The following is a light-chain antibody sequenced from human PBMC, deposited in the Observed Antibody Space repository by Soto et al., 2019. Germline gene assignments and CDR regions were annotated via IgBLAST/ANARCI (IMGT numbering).Light chain of an antibody. CDR2: DVS. CDR3: CSYAGSYTWV. V-gene: IGLV2-11*01. Sequence: QSALTQPRSVSGSPGQSVTISCTGTSSDVGGYNYVSWYQQHPGKAPKLMIYDVSKQPSGVPDRFSGSKSGNTASLTISGLQAEDEADYDCCSYAGSYTWVFGTGTKVTVL. CDR1: SSDVGGYNY. J-gene: IGLJ1*01.